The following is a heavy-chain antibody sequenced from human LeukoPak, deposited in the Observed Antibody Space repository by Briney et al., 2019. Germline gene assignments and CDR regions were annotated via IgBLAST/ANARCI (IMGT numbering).Heavy chain of an antibody. V-gene: IGHV4-59*08. Sequence: SETLSLTCAVSGGSIRSYYWSWIRQPPGKGLEWIGYIYYSGSTNYNPSLKSRVTISVDTSRNQFSLKLSSVTAADTAVYYCARRRGRGYDLPSKYYFDYWGQGTLVTVSS. CDR1: GGSIRSYY. J-gene: IGHJ4*02. CDR3: ARRRGRGYDLPSKYYFDY. CDR2: IYYSGST. D-gene: IGHD5-12*01.